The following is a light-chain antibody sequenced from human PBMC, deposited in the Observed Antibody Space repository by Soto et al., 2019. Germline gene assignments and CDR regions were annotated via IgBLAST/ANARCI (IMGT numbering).Light chain of an antibody. CDR2: DAS. Sequence: ETMMTQSLVTLSVSPGERATLSCRASQSVSSYLAWYQQKPGQAPRLLIYDASNRAAGIPARFSGSGSGTDFTLTISSLAPEDLAVYYCQHRNNWPTFGQGT. CDR1: QSVSSY. J-gene: IGKJ1*01. CDR3: QHRNNWPT. V-gene: IGKV3-11*01.